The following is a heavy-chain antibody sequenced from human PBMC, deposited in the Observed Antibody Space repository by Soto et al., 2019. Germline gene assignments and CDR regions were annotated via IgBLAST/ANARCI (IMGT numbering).Heavy chain of an antibody. CDR3: AKDHHAGSAVTPRTAGS. D-gene: IGHD6-13*01. J-gene: IGHJ5*01. CDR2: VSADGSKT. V-gene: IGHV3-30*18. Sequence: QVQLVESGGGVVQPGKSLRLSCVDSGFTFSVYGMHWLRQAPGKGLQWVAFVSADGSKTNYADFAEGRFSISRDTSTNTLYLQMNRLKLEDTAIYYCAKDHHAGSAVTPRTAGSWGHGTRVTVSA. CDR1: GFTFSVYG.